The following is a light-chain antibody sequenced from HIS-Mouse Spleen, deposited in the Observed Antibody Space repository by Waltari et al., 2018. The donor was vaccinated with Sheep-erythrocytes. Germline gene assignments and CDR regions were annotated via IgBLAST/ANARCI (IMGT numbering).Light chain of an antibody. CDR1: SSDVGSYNL. CDR3: CSYAGSSTPWV. CDR2: EGS. V-gene: IGLV2-23*01. J-gene: IGLJ3*02. Sequence: QSALTKPASVSGSPGQSITISCTGTSSDVGSYNLVSLYQQHPGKAPKLMVYEGSKGPSGVSNRFSGSKSGNTASLTISGLQAEDEADYYCCSYAGSSTPWVFGGGTKLTVL.